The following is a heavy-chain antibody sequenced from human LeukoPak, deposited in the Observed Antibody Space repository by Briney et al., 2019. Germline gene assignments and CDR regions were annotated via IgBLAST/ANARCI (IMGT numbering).Heavy chain of an antibody. Sequence: GGSLRLSCAASGFTFSSYGMHWVRQAPGKGLEWVAVISYDGSNKYYADSVKGRFTISRDNSKNTLYLQMNSLRAEDTAVYYCAKGPYSSVYYYYYYMDVWGKGTTVTVSS. CDR3: AKGPYSSVYYYYYYMDV. CDR1: GFTFSSYG. D-gene: IGHD6-25*01. CDR2: ISYDGSNK. V-gene: IGHV3-30*18. J-gene: IGHJ6*03.